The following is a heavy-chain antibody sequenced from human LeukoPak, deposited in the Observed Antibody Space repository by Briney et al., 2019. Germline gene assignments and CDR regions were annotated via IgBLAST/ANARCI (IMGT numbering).Heavy chain of an antibody. V-gene: IGHV1-8*01. D-gene: IGHD2-2*02. J-gene: IGHJ6*02. CDR2: MNPNSGNT. Sequence: ASVKVSCKASGYTFTSYDINWVRQATGQGLEWMGWMNPNSGNTGYAQKFQGRVTMTRNTSISTAYMELSSLRSEDTAVYYCVRGDALPHYCSSTSCYRWLWYYYYGMDVWGQGTTVTVSS. CDR3: VRGDALPHYCSSTSCYRWLWYYYYGMDV. CDR1: GYTFTSYD.